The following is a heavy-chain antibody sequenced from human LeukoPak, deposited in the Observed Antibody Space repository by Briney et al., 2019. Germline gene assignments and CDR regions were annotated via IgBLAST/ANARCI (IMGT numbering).Heavy chain of an antibody. V-gene: IGHV3-53*01. CDR1: GFTFSNNR. Sequence: PGGSLRLSCAASGFTFSNNRMSWVRQAPGKGLEWVSVIYSDGTAYYADSVKGRFTISRDNSKSTVYLQMKSLRADDTAVYYCAKAGYCSGGSCYSFDYWGQGTLVTVSS. CDR3: AKAGYCSGGSCYSFDY. J-gene: IGHJ4*02. CDR2: IYSDGTA. D-gene: IGHD2-15*01.